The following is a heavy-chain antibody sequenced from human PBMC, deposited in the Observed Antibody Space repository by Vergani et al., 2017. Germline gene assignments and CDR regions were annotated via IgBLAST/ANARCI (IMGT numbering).Heavy chain of an antibody. CDR3: AKVGRSEVAGTFGAFDI. CDR1: GFTFTSYG. D-gene: IGHD6-19*01. CDR2: ISSGGSII. V-gene: IGHV3-48*01. Sequence: EAQLSESGGTLVRPGGSLRLSCVASGFTFTSYGLNWVRQAPGKGLEWIAYISSGGSIIHYADSVKGRFTISRDISKNTLFLHMNSLRPEDTAVYYCAKVGRSEVAGTFGAFDIWGQGTMVTVSS. J-gene: IGHJ3*02.